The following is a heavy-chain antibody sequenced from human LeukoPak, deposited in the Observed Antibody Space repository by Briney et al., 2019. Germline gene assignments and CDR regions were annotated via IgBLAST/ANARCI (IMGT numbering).Heavy chain of an antibody. V-gene: IGHV3-53*01. Sequence: GGSLRLSCAASGFTVRSNYMSWVRQAPGKGLEWVSAITDSTYFADSVKGRFTISRDSSKNTVYLQMNSLRAEDTAVYYCARYCSGGRCYSGLDPWGQGALVTVSS. CDR2: ITDST. D-gene: IGHD2-15*01. CDR3: ARYCSGGRCYSGLDP. J-gene: IGHJ5*02. CDR1: GFTVRSNY.